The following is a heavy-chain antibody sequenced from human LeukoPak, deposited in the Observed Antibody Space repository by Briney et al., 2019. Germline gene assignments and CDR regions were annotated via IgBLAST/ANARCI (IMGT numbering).Heavy chain of an antibody. CDR3: AKDRSWINEVSHGDFDY. D-gene: IGHD2-2*03. CDR1: GFLFSSYA. J-gene: IGHJ4*02. Sequence: PGGSLSLSCAASGFLFSSYAMSWVRKAPGKGLDWVSTISGSGGRTYYAAPVKGRFTIPRDNSKNKGYLQLTSLRAEDTAVYYCAKDRSWINEVSHGDFDYWGQGTLVTVSS. V-gene: IGHV3-23*01. CDR2: ISGSGGRT.